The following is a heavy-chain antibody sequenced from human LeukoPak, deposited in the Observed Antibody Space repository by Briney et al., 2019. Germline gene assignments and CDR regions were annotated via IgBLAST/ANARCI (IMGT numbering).Heavy chain of an antibody. J-gene: IGHJ4*02. Sequence: SMTSSTIYYADSVKGRFTISRDNAKNSLYLQMNSLRAEDTAVYYCARDYYDSSGYSDYWGQGTLVTVSS. V-gene: IGHV3-11*01. CDR3: ARDYYDSSGYSDY. CDR2: SMTSSTI. D-gene: IGHD3-22*01.